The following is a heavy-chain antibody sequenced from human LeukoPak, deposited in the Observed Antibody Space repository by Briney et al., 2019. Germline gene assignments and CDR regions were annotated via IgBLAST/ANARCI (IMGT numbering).Heavy chain of an antibody. V-gene: IGHV4-59*01. CDR3: ARNLIPEQLVLNF. Sequence: ASETLSLTCTVSGGSISNYYWNWIRQPPGKGLEWIGYIYYTGSTNYNPSLKSRVTMSVDTSKNQFSLNLKSVTPEDTAVYYCARNLIPEQLVLNFWGQGTLVTVSS. CDR1: GGSISNYY. J-gene: IGHJ4*02. CDR2: IYYTGST. D-gene: IGHD6-13*01.